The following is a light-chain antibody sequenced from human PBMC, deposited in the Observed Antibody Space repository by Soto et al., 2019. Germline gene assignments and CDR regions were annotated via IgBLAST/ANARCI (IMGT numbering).Light chain of an antibody. V-gene: IGKV3-20*01. CDR2: GAS. CDR1: QSVSSSY. Sequence: EIVLTQSPGTLSLSPGDRATLSCRASQSVSSSYLAWYQQKPGQAPRLLIYGASSRATGIPDRFSGSGSGADFTLTISRLEPEDFAVYYCQQYGSSPFTFGQGTRLENK. CDR3: QQYGSSPFT. J-gene: IGKJ5*01.